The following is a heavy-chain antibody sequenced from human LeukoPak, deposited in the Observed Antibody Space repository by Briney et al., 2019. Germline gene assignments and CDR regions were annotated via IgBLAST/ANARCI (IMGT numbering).Heavy chain of an antibody. V-gene: IGHV1-18*01. CDR1: GYTFTSYG. CDR2: ISAYNGNT. CDR3: AREVQQYYYGSGSPYYFDY. D-gene: IGHD3-10*01. Sequence: GASVKVSCKASGYTFTSYGISWVRQAPGQGLEWMGWISAYNGNTNYAQKLQGRVTMTTDTSTSTAYMELRSLRSDDTAVYYWAREVQQYYYGSGSPYYFDYWGQGTLVTVSS. J-gene: IGHJ4*02.